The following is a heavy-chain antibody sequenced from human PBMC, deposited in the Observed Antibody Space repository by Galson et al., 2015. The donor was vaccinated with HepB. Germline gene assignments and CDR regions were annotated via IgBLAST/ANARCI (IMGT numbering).Heavy chain of an antibody. CDR3: ARGLRRGIAVAGTWFDP. CDR2: INWNGGST. CDR1: GFTFDDYG. J-gene: IGHJ5*02. Sequence: SLRLSCAASGFTFDDYGMSWVRQAPGKGLEWISGINWNGGSTGYADSVKGRFTISRDNAKNSLYLQMNSLRAEDTALYYCARGLRRGIAVAGTWFDPWGQGTLVTVSS. V-gene: IGHV3-20*04. D-gene: IGHD6-19*01.